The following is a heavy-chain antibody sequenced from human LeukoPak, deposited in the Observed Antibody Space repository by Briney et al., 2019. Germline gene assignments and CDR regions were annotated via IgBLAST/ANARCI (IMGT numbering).Heavy chain of an antibody. J-gene: IGHJ6*02. V-gene: IGHV4-39*01. D-gene: IGHD3-22*01. CDR3: ARVSWYYCDSSGRNYYYYSMDV. Sequence: SETLSLTCTVSGASISNSNYYWGWIRQPPVVGLEWIGSIYYSGTTYYNPSLKSRVTISVDTSKNQFSLKMSSVTAADTAVYYCARVSWYYCDSSGRNYYYYSMDVWGQGTTVTVSS. CDR1: GASISNSNYY. CDR2: IYYSGTT.